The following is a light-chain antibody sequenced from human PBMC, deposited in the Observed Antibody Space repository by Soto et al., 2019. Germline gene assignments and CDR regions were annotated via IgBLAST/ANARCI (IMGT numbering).Light chain of an antibody. CDR3: QHYNSYSEA. Sequence: DIQLTQSPSTLSSSVGDRVTITCRASQSISRWLAWYKQKPGKAPKLLIYKASSLESGVPSRFRGSGSGTEFTLTISSLQPDDFETYYCQHYNSYSEAFGQGTKVDI. V-gene: IGKV1-5*03. J-gene: IGKJ1*01. CDR1: QSISRW. CDR2: KAS.